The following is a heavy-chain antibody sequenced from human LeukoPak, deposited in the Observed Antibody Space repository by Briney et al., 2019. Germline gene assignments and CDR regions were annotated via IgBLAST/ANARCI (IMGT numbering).Heavy chain of an antibody. CDR3: ARSSIYCSSTSCPFDY. CDR2: IYTSGST. Sequence: SETLSLTCTVSGGSISSYYWSWIRQPAGKGLEWIGRIYTSGSTNYNPSLKSRVTMSVDTSKNQFSLKLNSVTAADTAVYYCARSSIYCSSTSCPFDYWGQGTLVTVSS. D-gene: IGHD2-2*01. J-gene: IGHJ4*02. V-gene: IGHV4-4*07. CDR1: GGSISSYY.